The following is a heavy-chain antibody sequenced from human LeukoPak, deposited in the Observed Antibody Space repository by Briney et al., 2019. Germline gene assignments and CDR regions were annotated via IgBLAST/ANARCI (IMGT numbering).Heavy chain of an antibody. D-gene: IGHD3-22*01. Sequence: SVKVSWKASGGTFSSYTISWVRQAPGKGLEWMGRIIPILSIANYAQKFQGRVTITADKSTSTAYMELSSLRSEDTAVYYCARDYYDSSGYIPNGAFDIWGQGTMVTVSS. CDR2: IIPILSIA. J-gene: IGHJ3*02. CDR3: ARDYYDSSGYIPNGAFDI. CDR1: GGTFSSYT. V-gene: IGHV1-69*04.